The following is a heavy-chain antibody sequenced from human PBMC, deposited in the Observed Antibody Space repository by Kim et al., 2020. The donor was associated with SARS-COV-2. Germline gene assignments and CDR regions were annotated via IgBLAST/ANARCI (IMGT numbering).Heavy chain of an antibody. CDR2: IRSKAYGGTT. CDR1: GFTFGDYA. Sequence: GGSLRLSCTASGFTFGDYAMSWFRQAPGKGLEWVGFIRSKAYGGTTEYAASVKGRFTISRGDSKSIAYLQMNSLKTEDTAVYYCTRDRVLWRGVHIWDRDYYYYGMDVWGQGTTVTVSS. V-gene: IGHV3-49*03. J-gene: IGHJ6*02. D-gene: IGHD2-2*01. CDR3: TRDRVLWRGVHIWDRDYYYYGMDV.